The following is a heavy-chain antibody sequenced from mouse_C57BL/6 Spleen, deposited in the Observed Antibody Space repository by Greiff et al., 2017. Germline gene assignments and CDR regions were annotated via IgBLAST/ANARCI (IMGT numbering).Heavy chain of an antibody. Sequence: VQLQQSGAELAKPGASVKLSCKASGYTFTSYWMHWVKQRPGQGLEWIGYINPSSGYTKYNQKFKDKATVTADKSSSTAYMQLSSLTYEDSAVYYGARGSSAYAMDYWGQGTSVTVSS. CDR3: ARGSSAYAMDY. J-gene: IGHJ4*01. CDR2: INPSSGYT. V-gene: IGHV1-7*01. D-gene: IGHD6-1*01. CDR1: GYTFTSYW.